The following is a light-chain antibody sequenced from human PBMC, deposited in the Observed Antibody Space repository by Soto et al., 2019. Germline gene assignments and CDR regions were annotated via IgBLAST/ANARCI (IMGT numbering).Light chain of an antibody. V-gene: IGLV8-61*01. CDR3: VLYMGNGISV. CDR2: DTN. CDR1: SGSVSAGHY. J-gene: IGLJ3*02. Sequence: QAVVTQEPSFSVSPGGTVTLTCGLNSGSVSAGHYPSWYQQTPGQAPRTLIYDTNTLSSGVPDRFSGSILGNKAALTITGAQADDESDYYCVLYMGNGISVFGGGTKVT.